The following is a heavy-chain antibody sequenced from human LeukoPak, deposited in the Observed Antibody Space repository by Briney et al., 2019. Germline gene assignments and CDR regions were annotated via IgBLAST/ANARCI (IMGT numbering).Heavy chain of an antibody. J-gene: IGHJ6*02. CDR1: GFTFSSYS. CDR3: ARASSTDYDYVWGSWNYYYYYGMDV. D-gene: IGHD3-16*01. V-gene: IGHV3-21*01. CDR2: ISSSSSYI. Sequence: KPGGSLRLSCAASGFTFSSYSMNWVRQAPGKGLEWVSSISSSSSYIYYADSVKGRFTISRDNAKNSLYLQMNSLRAEDTAVYYCARASSTDYDYVWGSWNYYYYYGMDVWGQGTTVTVSS.